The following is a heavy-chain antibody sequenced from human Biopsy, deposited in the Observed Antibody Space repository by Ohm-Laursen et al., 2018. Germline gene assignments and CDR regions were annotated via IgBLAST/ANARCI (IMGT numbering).Heavy chain of an antibody. J-gene: IGHJ4*02. D-gene: IGHD3-16*01. CDR2: IHGSGRT. Sequence: SLRLSCTAPEFTFSRYAMNWVRQAPGKGLEWVSMIHGSGRTDYADSVKGRFTVSRDNSKDTVYLQMNALRVDDTAMYYCAGAGGHSFWGQGALVTVSS. CDR1: EFTFSRYA. CDR3: AGAGGHSF. V-gene: IGHV3-66*01.